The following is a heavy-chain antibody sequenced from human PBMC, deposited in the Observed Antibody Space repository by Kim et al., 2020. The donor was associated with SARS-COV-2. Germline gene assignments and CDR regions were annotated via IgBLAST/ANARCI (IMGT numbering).Heavy chain of an antibody. CDR3: ARDPYCGGDCYSGFDY. CDR1: GYTFTSYY. Sequence: ASVKVSCKASGYTFTSYYMHWVRQAPGQGLEWMGIINPSGGSTSYAQKFHGRVTMTRDTSTSTVYMELSSLRSEDTAVYYCARDPYCGGDCYSGFDYWGQGTLVTVSS. D-gene: IGHD2-21*02. J-gene: IGHJ4*02. V-gene: IGHV1-46*01. CDR2: INPSGGST.